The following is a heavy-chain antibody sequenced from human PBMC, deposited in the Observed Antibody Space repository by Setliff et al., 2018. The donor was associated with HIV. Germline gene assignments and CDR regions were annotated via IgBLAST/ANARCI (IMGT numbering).Heavy chain of an antibody. J-gene: IGHJ4*02. Sequence: SETLSLTCTVSGDSLSSDYYYWTWIRQPPEKGLEWIGYIYYSGSTLYNPSLKSRVTISVDTSKNQFSLKLSSVTAADTALYYCARYRRPPYYLDYWGQGTLVTVSS. D-gene: IGHD3-16*02. V-gene: IGHV4-31*03. CDR3: ARYRRPPYYLDY. CDR2: IYYSGST. CDR1: GDSLSSDYYY.